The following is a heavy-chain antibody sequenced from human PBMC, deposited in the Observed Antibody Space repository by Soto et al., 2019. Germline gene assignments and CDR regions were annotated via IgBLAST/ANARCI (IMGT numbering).Heavy chain of an antibody. D-gene: IGHD6-6*01. CDR2: IYYSGGS. CDR1: RGSISSSSYY. CDR3: ASRDGAAARLWLFGH. Sequence: PSETLSLTCTLSRGSISSSSYYWGWIRQPPEKGLEWIGSIYYSGGSSYNPSLKSRVAISVDTSKNQYSLKLSSVTPAATAAHYCASRDGAAARLWLFGHSGRGTRVTVSS. J-gene: IGHJ5*02. V-gene: IGHV4-39*01.